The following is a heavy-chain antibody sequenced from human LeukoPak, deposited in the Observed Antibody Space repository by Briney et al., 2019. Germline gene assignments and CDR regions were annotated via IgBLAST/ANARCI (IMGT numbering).Heavy chain of an antibody. CDR2: IYYSGST. CDR3: ARADIGYCSGGSCLYFDY. Sequence: SETLSLTCTVSGGSISSYYWSWIRQPPGKGLEWIGYIYYSGSTNYNPSLKSRVTISVDTSKNQFSLKLSSVTAADTAVYYCARADIGYCSGGSCLYFDYWGQGTLVTVSS. J-gene: IGHJ4*02. D-gene: IGHD2-15*01. V-gene: IGHV4-59*01. CDR1: GGSISSYY.